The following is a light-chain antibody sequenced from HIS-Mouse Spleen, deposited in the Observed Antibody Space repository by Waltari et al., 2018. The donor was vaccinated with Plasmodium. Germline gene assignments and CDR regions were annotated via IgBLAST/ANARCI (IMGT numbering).Light chain of an antibody. CDR2: GAS. CDR1: QSVSSN. J-gene: IGKJ3*01. CDR3: QQYNNWSFT. Sequence: EIVIQQSPATLSVSPGGRAPPSCRASQSVSSNLAWYQQKPGQAPRLLIYGASTRATGIPARFSGSGSGTEFTLTISSLQSEDFAVYYCQQYNNWSFTFGPGTKVDIK. V-gene: IGKV3-15*01.